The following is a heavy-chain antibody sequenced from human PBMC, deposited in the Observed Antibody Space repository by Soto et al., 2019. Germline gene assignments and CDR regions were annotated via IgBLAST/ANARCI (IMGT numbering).Heavy chain of an antibody. J-gene: IGHJ6*02. CDR3: ARVSWGYCSSTSCSPYYYYGMDV. CDR2: IYPGDSDT. V-gene: IGHV5-51*01. Sequence: PGESLKISCKGSGYSFTSYWIGWVRQMPGKGLEWMGIIYPGDSDTRYSPSFQGQVTISADKSISTAYLQWSSLKASDTAMYYCARVSWGYCSSTSCSPYYYYGMDVWGQGTTVTVS. D-gene: IGHD2-2*01. CDR1: GYSFTSYW.